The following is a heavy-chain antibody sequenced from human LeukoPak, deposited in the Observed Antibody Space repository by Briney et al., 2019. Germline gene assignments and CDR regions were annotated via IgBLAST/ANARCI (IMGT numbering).Heavy chain of an antibody. CDR2: INWNGGST. Sequence: GGSLRLSCAASGFTFDDYGMSWVRQAPGKGLEWVSGINWNGGSTGYADSVKGRFTISRDNAKNSLYLQMNSLRAEDTAVYYCAKEPLDSSSWYRYFQHWGQGTLVTVSS. V-gene: IGHV3-20*04. D-gene: IGHD6-13*01. CDR1: GFTFDDYG. CDR3: AKEPLDSSSWYRYFQH. J-gene: IGHJ1*01.